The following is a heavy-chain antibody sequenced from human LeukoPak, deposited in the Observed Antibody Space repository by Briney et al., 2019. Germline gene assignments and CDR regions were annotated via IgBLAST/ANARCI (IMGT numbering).Heavy chain of an antibody. J-gene: IGHJ4*02. CDR3: ARDDLAVAGTASDY. CDR2: ISAYNGNT. V-gene: IGHV1-18*01. D-gene: IGHD6-19*01. CDR1: GCSFTSYG. Sequence: ASVKVACKASGCSFTSYGSDWVRQAPGQGREWMGWISAYNGNTNYAQKLQGRVTMPTDTSTSTAYLDLRSLRSDAPAVYYCARDDLAVAGTASDYWGQRALVTVSS.